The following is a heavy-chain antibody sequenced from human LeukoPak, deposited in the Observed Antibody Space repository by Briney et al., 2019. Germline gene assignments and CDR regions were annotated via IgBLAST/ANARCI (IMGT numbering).Heavy chain of an antibody. CDR1: GGSFSGYY. CDR2: INHSGST. V-gene: IGHV4-34*01. CDR3: ARDRAVAGKRKNWFDP. D-gene: IGHD6-19*01. J-gene: IGHJ5*02. Sequence: SETLSLTCAVYGGSFSGYYWGWIRQPPGKGLEWIGEINHSGSTNYNPSLKSRVTISVDTSKNQFSLKLSSVTAADTAVYYCARDRAVAGKRKNWFDPWGQGTLVTVSS.